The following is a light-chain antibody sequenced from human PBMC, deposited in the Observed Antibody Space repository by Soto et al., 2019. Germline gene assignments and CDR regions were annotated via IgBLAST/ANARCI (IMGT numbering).Light chain of an antibody. CDR2: DAS. CDR3: QHYHSYFLT. Sequence: DIQMTQSPSTLSASVGDRVTITCRASQSISRSLAWYQQKPGKAPNLLIYDASSLESGVPSRFRGSGFGTEFTLTISSLQPDDFATYYCQHYHSYFLTFGPGTKVDIK. J-gene: IGKJ3*01. V-gene: IGKV1-5*01. CDR1: QSISRS.